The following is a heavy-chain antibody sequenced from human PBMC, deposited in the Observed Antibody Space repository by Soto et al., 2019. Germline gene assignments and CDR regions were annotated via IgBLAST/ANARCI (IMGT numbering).Heavy chain of an antibody. J-gene: IGHJ5*02. D-gene: IGHD3-3*01. CDR3: AKRPGDTIFGVVIYNWFDP. V-gene: IGHV3-23*01. CDR2: ISGSGGST. Sequence: EVQLLESGGGLVQPGGSLRLSCAASGFTFSSYAMSWVRQAPGKGLEWVSAISGSGGSTYYADSVKGRFTISRDNSKNTLYLQMNSLRAEDTAVYYCAKRPGDTIFGVVIYNWFDPWGQGTLVTVSS. CDR1: GFTFSSYA.